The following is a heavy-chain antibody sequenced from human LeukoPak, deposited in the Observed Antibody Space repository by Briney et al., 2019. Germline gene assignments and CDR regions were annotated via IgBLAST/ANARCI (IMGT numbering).Heavy chain of an antibody. Sequence: SETLSLTCAVYGESFSGYYWSWIRQPPGKGLQWIGEINHSGSTNYNPSLESRVTISVDTSKNQFSLKLSSVTAADTAVYYCARGETPNYVQSSLTHYYYYMDVWGKGTTVTVSS. CDR3: ARGETPNYVQSSLTHYYYYMDV. CDR2: INHSGST. V-gene: IGHV4-34*01. D-gene: IGHD1-7*01. J-gene: IGHJ6*03. CDR1: GESFSGYY.